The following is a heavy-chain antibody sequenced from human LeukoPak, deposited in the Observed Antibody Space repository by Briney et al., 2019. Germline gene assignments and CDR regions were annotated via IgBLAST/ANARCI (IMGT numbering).Heavy chain of an antibody. CDR1: RFTFSSYC. J-gene: IGHJ4*02. CDR3: ATGSGVQVWSSFDD. CDR2: IYIDCSST. V-gene: IGHV3-74*01. Sequence: GGSLRLSCAASRFTFSSYCMHWVRHAPWKGLVWVSGIYIDCSSTTYADSVTGRFTFSRDNANISLHLKISGLRVEDTAVYFCATGSGVQVWSSFDDWGQGTLVT. D-gene: IGHD5-18*01.